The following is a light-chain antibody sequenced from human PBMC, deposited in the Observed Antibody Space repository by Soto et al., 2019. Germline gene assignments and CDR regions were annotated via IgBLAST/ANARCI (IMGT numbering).Light chain of an antibody. V-gene: IGLV2-11*01. CDR1: SSNVGGYNY. CDR2: DVY. Sequence: QSALTQPRSVSGSPGQSVTISCTGTSSNVGGYNYVSWYQHHPGKAPKLVIYDVYNRPSGVPDRFSGSKSDNTASLTISGLQAEDEADYYCCSYAGSNTFYVVGTGTKVT. CDR3: CSYAGSNTFYV. J-gene: IGLJ1*01.